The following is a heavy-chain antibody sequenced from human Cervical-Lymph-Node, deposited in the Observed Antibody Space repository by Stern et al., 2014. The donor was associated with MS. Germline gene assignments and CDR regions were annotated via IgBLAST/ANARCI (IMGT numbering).Heavy chain of an antibody. CDR3: ARDSSSSWPLYGMDV. D-gene: IGHD2-2*01. V-gene: IGHV1-18*01. J-gene: IGHJ6*02. CDR2: ISAYNGNT. Sequence: QVQLMQSGAEVKKPGASVTVSCKASGYTFTSYGVNWVRQAPGQWLEWMGWISAYNGNTDYAQKFQGRVTVTTDTSTTTVYMELRSLRSDDTAFYYCARDSSSSWPLYGMDVWGQGTTVTVSS. CDR1: GYTFTSYG.